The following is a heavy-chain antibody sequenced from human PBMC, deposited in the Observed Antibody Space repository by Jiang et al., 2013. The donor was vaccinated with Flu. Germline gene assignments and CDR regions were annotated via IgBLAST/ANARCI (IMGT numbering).Heavy chain of an antibody. CDR3: AREGIWFGFDAFDI. CDR2: TYYRSKWYN. CDR1: GDSVSSNSAA. Sequence: QTLSLTCAISGDSVSSNSAAWNWIRLSPSGGLEWLGRTYYRSKWYNDYTVSVKSRITINPDTSKNQFSLQLNSVTPEDTAVYYCAREGIWFGFDAFDIWGQGTMVTVSS. J-gene: IGHJ3*02. D-gene: IGHD3-10*01. V-gene: IGHV6-1*01.